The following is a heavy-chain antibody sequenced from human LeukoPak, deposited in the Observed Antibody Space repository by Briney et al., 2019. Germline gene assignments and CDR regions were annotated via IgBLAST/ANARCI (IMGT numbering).Heavy chain of an antibody. Sequence: GGSLRLSCAASGFTFSSYAMHWVRQAPGKGLEYVSAISSNGGSTYYANSVKGRFTISRDNSKNTLYLQMGSLRAEDMAVYYCARESDSGSCDNDAFDIWGQGTMVTVSS. CDR3: ARESDSGSCDNDAFDI. J-gene: IGHJ3*02. V-gene: IGHV3-64*01. D-gene: IGHD1-26*01. CDR2: ISSNGGST. CDR1: GFTFSSYA.